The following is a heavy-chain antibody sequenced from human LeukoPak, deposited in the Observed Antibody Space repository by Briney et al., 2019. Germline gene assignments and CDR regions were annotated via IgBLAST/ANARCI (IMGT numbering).Heavy chain of an antibody. V-gene: IGHV4-59*01. D-gene: IGHD6-19*01. CDR3: ARSSKQWLASEYFQH. J-gene: IGHJ1*01. CDR2: IYYSGST. Sequence: PSETLSLTCAVYDGSFSGYYWSWIRQPPGKGLEWIGYIYYSGSTNYNPSLKSRVTISVDTSKNQFSLKLSSVTAADTAVYYCARSSKQWLASEYFQHWGQGTLVTVSS. CDR1: DGSFSGYY.